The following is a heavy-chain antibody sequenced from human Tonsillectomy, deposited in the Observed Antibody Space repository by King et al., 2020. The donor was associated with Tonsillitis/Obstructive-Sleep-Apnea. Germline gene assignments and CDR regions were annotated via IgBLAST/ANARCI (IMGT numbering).Heavy chain of an antibody. Sequence: VQLVQSGAEVKKPGSSVKVSCKASGGTFSNYAISWVRQAPGQGLEWMGGIIPIFGSANYAQKFQGRVTITADESTSTAYMELSSLRSEDTAVYYCAGDPGSSSTATLAYSSSSILYSWGQGTLVTVSS. J-gene: IGHJ4*02. CDR1: GGTFSNYA. CDR3: AGDPGSSSTATLAYSSSSILYS. V-gene: IGHV1-69*01. CDR2: IIPIFGSA. D-gene: IGHD6-6*01.